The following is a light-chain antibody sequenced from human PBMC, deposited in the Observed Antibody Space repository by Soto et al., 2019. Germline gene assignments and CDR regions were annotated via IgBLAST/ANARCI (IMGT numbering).Light chain of an antibody. CDR1: QGISNN. J-gene: IGKJ5*01. CDR3: QTYNSVPIT. V-gene: IGKV1-27*01. Sequence: DIQMTQSPSSLSASVGDRVTITCRASQGISNNLAWYQQKPGKVPKLLIYAASTLQSGVPSRFSGSGSGTDFTLTISSLQPEDVANYYCQTYNSVPITFGQGTRLEIK. CDR2: AAS.